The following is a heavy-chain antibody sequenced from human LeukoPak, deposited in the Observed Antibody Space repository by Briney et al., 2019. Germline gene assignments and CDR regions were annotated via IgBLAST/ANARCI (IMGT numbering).Heavy chain of an antibody. V-gene: IGHV4-59*01. J-gene: IGHJ5*02. CDR2: IYYSGST. CDR1: GGSISSYY. D-gene: IGHD4-17*01. CDR3: ARDLTTVTARSNWFDP. Sequence: SETLSLTCTVSGGSISSYYWSWIRQPPGKGLEWIGYIYYSGSTNYNLSLKSRVTISVDTSKNQFSLKLSSVTAADTAVYYCARDLTTVTARSNWFDPWGQGTLVTVSS.